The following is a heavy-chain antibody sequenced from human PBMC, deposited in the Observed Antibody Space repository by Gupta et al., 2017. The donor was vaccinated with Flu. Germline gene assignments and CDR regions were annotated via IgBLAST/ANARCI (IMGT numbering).Heavy chain of an antibody. D-gene: IGHD4-17*01. J-gene: IGHJ4*02. CDR2: IYSGGST. CDR3: ARVAPPNDYGDYGLDY. Sequence: EVQLVESGGGLVQPGGSLRLSCAASGFTVSSNYMSWVRQAPGKGLEWVSVIYSGGSTYYADSVKGRFTISRHNSKNTLDLQMNSLRAEDTAVYYCARVAPPNDYGDYGLDYWGQGTLVTVSS. CDR1: GFTVSSNY. V-gene: IGHV3-53*04.